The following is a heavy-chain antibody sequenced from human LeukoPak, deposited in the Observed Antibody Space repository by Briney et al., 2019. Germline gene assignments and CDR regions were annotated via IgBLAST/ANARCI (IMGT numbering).Heavy chain of an antibody. J-gene: IGHJ5*02. D-gene: IGHD3-10*01. CDR2: IYYSGST. CDR1: GGSISSYY. V-gene: IGHV4-59*01. Sequence: SETLSLTCTVSGGSISSYYWSWIRQPPGKGLEWIGYIYYSGSTNYNPSLKSRVTISVDTSKNQFSLKLSSVTAADTAVYYCARGVARLWFGEFQFDPWGQGTLVTVSS. CDR3: ARGVARLWFGEFQFDP.